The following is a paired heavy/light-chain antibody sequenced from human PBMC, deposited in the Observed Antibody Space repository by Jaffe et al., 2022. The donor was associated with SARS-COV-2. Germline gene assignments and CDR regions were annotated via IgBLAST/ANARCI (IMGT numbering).Heavy chain of an antibody. Sequence: QVQLVESGGGLVKPGGSLRLSCAASGFTFSDYYMSWIRQAPGKGLEWVSYISSSGSTIYYADSVKGRFTISRDNAKNSLYLQMNSLRAEDTAVYYCARDNGYSYGHGFDYWGQGTLVTVSS. CDR3: ARDNGYSYGHGFDY. CDR2: ISSSGSTI. D-gene: IGHD5-18*01. V-gene: IGHV3-11*01. J-gene: IGHJ4*02. CDR1: GFTFSDYY.
Light chain of an antibody. CDR1: QSVSSY. Sequence: EIVLTQSPATLSLSPGERATLSCRASQSVSSYLAWYQQKPGQAPRLLIYDASNRATGIPARFSGSGSGTDFTLTISSLEPEDFAVYYCQQRSNWPPGELTFGGGTKVEIK. CDR2: DAS. CDR3: QQRSNWPPGELT. V-gene: IGKV3-11*01. J-gene: IGKJ4*01.